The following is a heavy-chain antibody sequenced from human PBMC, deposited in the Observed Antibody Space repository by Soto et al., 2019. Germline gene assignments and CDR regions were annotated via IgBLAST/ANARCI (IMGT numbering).Heavy chain of an antibody. V-gene: IGHV3-33*06. CDR2: IWYDGSYK. CDR3: AKGYDFWSGYYTDY. Sequence: PGGSLRLSCAASGFTFSSYGMHWVRQAPGKGLEWVAVIWYDGSYKYYADSVKGRFTISRDNSENTLYLQMNSLRAEDTAVYYCAKGYDFWSGYYTDYWGQGTLVTVSS. D-gene: IGHD3-3*01. J-gene: IGHJ4*02. CDR1: GFTFSSYG.